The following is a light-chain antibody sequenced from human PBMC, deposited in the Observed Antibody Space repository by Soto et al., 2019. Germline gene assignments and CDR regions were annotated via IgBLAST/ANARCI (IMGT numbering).Light chain of an antibody. CDR2: AAS. CDR1: QDISNY. CDR3: QKYNSAPRT. V-gene: IGKV1-27*01. Sequence: DIQMTQSPSSLSASAGDRVTITCRASQDISNYLAWYQQKPGKVPKLLIYAASTLQSGVPSRFSGSGSGTDFTLTISSLQPEDVATYYCQKYNSAPRTFGGGTKVEIK. J-gene: IGKJ4*01.